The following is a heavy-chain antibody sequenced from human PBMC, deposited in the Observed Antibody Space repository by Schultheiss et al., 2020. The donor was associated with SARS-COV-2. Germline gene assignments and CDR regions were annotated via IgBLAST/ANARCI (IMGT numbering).Heavy chain of an antibody. V-gene: IGHV4-4*07. D-gene: IGHD3-10*01. CDR2: IYTSGST. J-gene: IGHJ4*02. CDR3: ARSTMVRGVYYFDY. CDR1: GGSISSYY. Sequence: GSLRLSCTVSGGSISSYYWSWIRQPAGKGLEWIGRIYTSGSTNYNPSLKSRVTMSVDTSKNQFSLKLSSVTAADTAVYYCARSTMVRGVYYFDYWGQGTLVTVSS.